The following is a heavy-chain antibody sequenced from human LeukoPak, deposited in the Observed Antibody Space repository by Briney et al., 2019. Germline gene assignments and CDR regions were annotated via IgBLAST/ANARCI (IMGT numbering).Heavy chain of an antibody. Sequence: GGSLRLSCAASGFTFSSYDMQWVRQAPGKGLEWVAFIRYDGSNKYYADSVKGRFTISRDNSKNTLYLQMNSLRAEDTTVYYCAILLWFGDYFDYWGQGTLVTVSS. J-gene: IGHJ4*02. CDR2: IRYDGSNK. V-gene: IGHV3-30*02. CDR3: AILLWFGDYFDY. D-gene: IGHD3-10*01. CDR1: GFTFSSYD.